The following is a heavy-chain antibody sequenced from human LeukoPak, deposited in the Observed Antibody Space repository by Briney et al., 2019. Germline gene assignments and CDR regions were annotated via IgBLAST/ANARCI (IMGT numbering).Heavy chain of an antibody. D-gene: IGHD6-6*01. CDR1: GYTFTNYG. CDR3: ARDLTQWYSSSSGVADY. Sequence: ASVKVSCKASGYTFTNYGVSWVRQAPGQGLEWMGWISAYNGNTNYAQKLQGRVTMTTDTSTSTAYMELRSLRSDDTAVYYCARDLTQWYSSSSGVADYWGQGTLVTVSS. V-gene: IGHV1-18*01. CDR2: ISAYNGNT. J-gene: IGHJ4*02.